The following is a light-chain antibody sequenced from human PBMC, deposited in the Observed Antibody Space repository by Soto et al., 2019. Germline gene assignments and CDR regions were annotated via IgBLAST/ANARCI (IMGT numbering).Light chain of an antibody. Sequence: EIVLTQSPGTLSLSPGERATLSCRASQRVSSSYLAWYQQKPGQAPRLLIYGASSRATGIPDRFSGSGSGTDFTLTISRLEPEDFAVYYCQQYGSSPRITFGQGTRLEI. J-gene: IGKJ5*01. CDR3: QQYGSSPRIT. CDR2: GAS. V-gene: IGKV3-20*01. CDR1: QRVSSSY.